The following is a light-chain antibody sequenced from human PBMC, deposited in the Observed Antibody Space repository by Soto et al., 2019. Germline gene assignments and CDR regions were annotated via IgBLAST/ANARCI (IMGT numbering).Light chain of an antibody. J-gene: IGKJ2*01. Sequence: DIQMTQSPSSLSTSVGDRVTTTCQASQDINKNLNWYQQKPGKAPKLLIYDASNLETGVPSRFSGSGSGTDFTFTINSLQPEDIATYYCQHYDNLLGTFGQGTKLEIK. CDR2: DAS. V-gene: IGKV1-33*01. CDR3: QHYDNLLGT. CDR1: QDINKN.